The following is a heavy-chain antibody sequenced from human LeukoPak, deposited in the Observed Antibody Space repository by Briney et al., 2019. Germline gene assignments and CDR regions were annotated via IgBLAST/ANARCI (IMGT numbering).Heavy chain of an antibody. CDR1: GYSFSDYC. Sequence: ASVKVSCKASGYSFSDYCMHWVRQAPGQGLEWMGWINPNSGGTNSAQKFQGRVSMTRDTSISTAYMELSSLRSEDTAVYYCARVQSSTINCFDPWGQGTLVTVSS. V-gene: IGHV1-2*02. CDR3: ARVQSSTINCFDP. CDR2: INPNSGGT. J-gene: IGHJ5*02. D-gene: IGHD6-13*01.